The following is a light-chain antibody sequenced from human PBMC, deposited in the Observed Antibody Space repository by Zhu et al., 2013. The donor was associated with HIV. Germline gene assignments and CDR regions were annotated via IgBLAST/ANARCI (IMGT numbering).Light chain of an antibody. V-gene: IGLV1-40*01. J-gene: IGLJ2*01. CDR1: RSNIGAGYD. Sequence: QSVLTQPPSVSGAPGQRVTISRTGSRSNIGAGYDVHWYQQLPGTAPKLLIYGNINRPSGVPDRFSGSKSATSASLAISGLQSEDEADYYCAAWDDSLNGSVVFGGGTKADRP. CDR3: AAWDDSLNGSVV. CDR2: GNI.